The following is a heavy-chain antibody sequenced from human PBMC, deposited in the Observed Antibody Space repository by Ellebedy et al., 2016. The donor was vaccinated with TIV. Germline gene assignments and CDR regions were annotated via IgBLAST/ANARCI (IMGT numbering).Heavy chain of an antibody. CDR1: GFTFSNFA. J-gene: IGHJ4*02. CDR3: AKDRATRVPATGSFDS. D-gene: IGHD1-1*01. CDR2: ISGSGGST. V-gene: IGHV3-23*01. Sequence: GESLKISCAASGFTFSNFAMNWVRQAPGKGLAWVATISGSGGSTYYADSVKGRFTISRDTSKSTLYLQMNSLRAEDTAVYYCAKDRATRVPATGSFDSWGQGTLVAVSS.